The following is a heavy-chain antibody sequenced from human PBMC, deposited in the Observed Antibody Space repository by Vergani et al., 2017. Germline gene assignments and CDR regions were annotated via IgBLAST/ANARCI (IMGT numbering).Heavy chain of an antibody. J-gene: IGHJ6*02. CDR3: ARSPEGRGVIIRSHYGMDV. Sequence: EVQLLESGGGLVQPGGSLRLSCAASGFTFSSYSMNWVRQAPGKGLEWVSSISSSSSYIYYADSVKGRFTISRDNAKNSLYLQMNSLRAEDTAMYYCARSPEGRGVIIRSHYGMDVWGQGTTVTVSS. V-gene: IGHV3-21*04. CDR2: ISSSSSYI. CDR1: GFTFSSYS. D-gene: IGHD3-10*01.